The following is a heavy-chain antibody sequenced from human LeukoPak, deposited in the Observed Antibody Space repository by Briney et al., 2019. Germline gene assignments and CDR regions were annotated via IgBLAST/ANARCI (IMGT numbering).Heavy chain of an antibody. V-gene: IGHV4-61*02. CDR1: GGSISSGSYY. CDR3: ARGFWSGYSHYYYYMDV. D-gene: IGHD3-3*01. J-gene: IGHJ6*03. CDR2: IYTSGST. Sequence: SETLSLTCTVSGGSISSGSYYWSWIRHPAGKGLEWIGLIYTSGSTNYNPSLKSRVTISVDTSKNQFSLKLSSVTAADTAVYYCARGFWSGYSHYYYYMDVWGKGTTVTVSS.